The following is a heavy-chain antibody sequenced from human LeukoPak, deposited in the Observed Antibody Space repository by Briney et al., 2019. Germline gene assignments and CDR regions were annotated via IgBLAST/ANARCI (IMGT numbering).Heavy chain of an antibody. J-gene: IGHJ6*02. CDR2: ISSSSSTI. V-gene: IGHV3-48*01. CDR1: GFTFSSYS. Sequence: GGSLRLSCAASGFTFSSYSMNWVRQAPGKGLEWVSYISSSSSTIYYADSVKGRFTISRDNAKNSLYLQMNSLRAEDTAVYYCARDLVQQLDGDVWAKGPRSPSP. D-gene: IGHD6-13*01. CDR3: ARDLVQQLDGDV.